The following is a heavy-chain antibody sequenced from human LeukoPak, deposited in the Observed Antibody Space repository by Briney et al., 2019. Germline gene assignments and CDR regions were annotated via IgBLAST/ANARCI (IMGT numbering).Heavy chain of an antibody. J-gene: IGHJ5*02. D-gene: IGHD1-20*01. CDR2: MNPNSGNT. Sequence: ASVKVSCKASGYTFTSYDINWVRQATGQGLEWMGWMNPNSGNTGYAQKFQGRVTMTRNTSISTAYMELSSLRSEDTAVYYCARPAQSYNWNGGGFDPWGQGTLVTVSS. V-gene: IGHV1-8*01. CDR1: GYTFTSYD. CDR3: ARPAQSYNWNGGGFDP.